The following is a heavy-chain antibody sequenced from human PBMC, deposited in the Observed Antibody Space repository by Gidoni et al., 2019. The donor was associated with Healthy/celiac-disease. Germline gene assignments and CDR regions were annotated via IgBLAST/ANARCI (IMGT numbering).Heavy chain of an antibody. V-gene: IGHV1-18*01. CDR2: ISAYNGNT. CDR1: GYTFPSYG. Sequence: QVQLVQSGAEVKKPGASVKVSCKASGYTFPSYGISWVRQAPGQGLEWMGWISAYNGNTNYAQKLQGRVTMTTDTSTSTAYMELRSLRSDDTAVYYCARTYYDFWSAHGERYGMDVWGQGTTVTVSS. J-gene: IGHJ6*02. CDR3: ARTYYDFWSAHGERYGMDV. D-gene: IGHD3-3*01.